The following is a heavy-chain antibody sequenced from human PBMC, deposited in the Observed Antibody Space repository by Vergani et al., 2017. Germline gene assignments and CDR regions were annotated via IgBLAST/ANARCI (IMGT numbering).Heavy chain of an antibody. V-gene: IGHV4-39*07. J-gene: IGHJ4*02. Sequence: QLQLQESGPGLVKPSETLSLTCTVSGGSISSSSYYWGWIRQPPGKGLEWIGSIYYSWSTYYNPSLKSRVTISVDTSKNQFSLKLSSVTAADTAVYYCARTRIAAACMVGQHFDYWGQGTLVTVSS. CDR2: IYYSWST. CDR3: ARTRIAAACMVGQHFDY. CDR1: GGSISSSSYY. D-gene: IGHD6-13*01.